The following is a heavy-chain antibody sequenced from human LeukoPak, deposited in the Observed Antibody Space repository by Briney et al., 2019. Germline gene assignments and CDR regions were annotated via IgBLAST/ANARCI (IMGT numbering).Heavy chain of an antibody. CDR3: ARENEVEHQFDY. CDR2: ISSGGIAI. CDR1: GFTFSTYE. V-gene: IGHV3-48*03. D-gene: IGHD1-1*01. Sequence: GGSLRLSCAASGFTFSTYEMNRVRQAPGKGLEWVSYISSGGIAIYYADSVKGRFTISRDNAKNSLYLQMNSLRAEDTAVYYCARENEVEHQFDYWGQGTLVTVSS. J-gene: IGHJ4*02.